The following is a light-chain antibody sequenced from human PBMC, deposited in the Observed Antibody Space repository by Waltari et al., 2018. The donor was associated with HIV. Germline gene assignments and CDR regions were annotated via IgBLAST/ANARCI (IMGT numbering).Light chain of an antibody. Sequence: SYVLTQPPSVSVAPGKTARITCGGNNIGNKNVHWYQQKPGRAPVLVIYYDSDRPSGIPERSSGSNSGNTATLTISRVEAGDEADYHCQVWDSSSVVVFGGGTKLTVL. CDR3: QVWDSSSVVV. CDR2: YDS. CDR1: NIGNKN. J-gene: IGLJ2*01. V-gene: IGLV3-21*01.